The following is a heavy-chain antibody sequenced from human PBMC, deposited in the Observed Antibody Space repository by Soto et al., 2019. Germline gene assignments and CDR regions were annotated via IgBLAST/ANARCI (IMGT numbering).Heavy chain of an antibody. Sequence: QVQLVQSGAEVKKPGASVKVSCKASGYAFTSFGITWVRQAPGQGLEWMGWIGTYHGNTNYAKKLQGRVTMTRDTSTTTAHMELRNLTSDDTVVYYCARDRRVGANTGDYDIWGHGTMVTVSS. CDR3: ARDRRVGANTGDYDI. D-gene: IGHD1-26*01. J-gene: IGHJ3*02. CDR2: IGTYHGNT. V-gene: IGHV1-18*01. CDR1: GYAFTSFG.